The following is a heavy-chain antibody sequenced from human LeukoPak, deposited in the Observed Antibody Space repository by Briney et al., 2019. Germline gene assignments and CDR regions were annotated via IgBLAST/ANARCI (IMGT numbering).Heavy chain of an antibody. CDR3: TTDEDWNYARKDV. Sequence: GGSLRLSCAASGFTVSSNYMSWVRQAPGKGLEWVGQTVSEIDGGTTDYAAPVKGRFTISRDDSKSTLYLQMNSLKIEDTAVYYCTTDEDWNYARKDVWGQGATVIVSS. D-gene: IGHD1-7*01. CDR1: GFTVSSNY. V-gene: IGHV3-15*04. J-gene: IGHJ6*02. CDR2: TVSEIDGGTT.